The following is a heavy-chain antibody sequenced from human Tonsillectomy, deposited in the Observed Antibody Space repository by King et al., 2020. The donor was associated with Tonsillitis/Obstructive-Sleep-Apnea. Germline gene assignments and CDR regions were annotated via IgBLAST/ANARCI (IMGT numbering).Heavy chain of an antibody. J-gene: IGHJ6*03. Sequence: QLVQSGAEVKKPGSSVKVSCKASGGTFSTYAISWVRQAPGQGLEWMGGIIPIFGTAKYPQKFQGRITITADESTTTAYMELSSLRSEDTAVYYCERVPAPEGYYYYYMDVWGKGTTVTVSS. CDR1: GGTFSTYA. V-gene: IGHV1-69*01. CDR2: IIPIFGTA. D-gene: IGHD2-2*01. CDR3: ERVPAPEGYYYYYMDV.